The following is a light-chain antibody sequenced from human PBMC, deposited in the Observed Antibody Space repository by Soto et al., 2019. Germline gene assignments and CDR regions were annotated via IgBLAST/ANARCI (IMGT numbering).Light chain of an antibody. V-gene: IGKV1-9*01. Sequence: DLQLTQSPSFMSASVGDRVNITCRPSQDIGSFLAWYLQRPGEAPQLLIYWESTLESGVPSRFSGSRSGTEFTLTMNSLQPEDFATYFCQQLSRYPRTFGQGTKLEIK. J-gene: IGKJ2*02. CDR3: QQLSRYPRT. CDR2: WES. CDR1: QDIGSF.